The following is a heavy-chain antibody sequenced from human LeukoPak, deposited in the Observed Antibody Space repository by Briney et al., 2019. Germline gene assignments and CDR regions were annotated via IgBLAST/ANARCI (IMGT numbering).Heavy chain of an antibody. CDR3: ARDKDYYDSSGDFDY. J-gene: IGHJ4*02. CDR1: GFTFDDYA. Sequence: GGSLRLSCAASGFTFDDYAMHWVRQAPGKGLEWVSGISWNSGSIGYADSVKGRFTISRDNSKNTLYLQMNSLRAEDTAVYYCARDKDYYDSSGDFDYWGQGTLVTVSS. D-gene: IGHD3-22*01. V-gene: IGHV3-9*01. CDR2: ISWNSGSI.